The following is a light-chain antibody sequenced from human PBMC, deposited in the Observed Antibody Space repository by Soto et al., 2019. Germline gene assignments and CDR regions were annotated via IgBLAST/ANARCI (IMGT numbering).Light chain of an antibody. Sequence: QSVLRQPPSVSAAPGQKVTISCSGSTSNIGNNFVSWYQQLPGTAPKLLIYDNNKRPSGIPDRFSGSKSGASATLGITGLQTGDEADYYCGTWDNSRSAGVFGGGTKLTVL. CDR2: DNN. V-gene: IGLV1-51*01. CDR3: GTWDNSRSAGV. CDR1: TSNIGNNF. J-gene: IGLJ2*01.